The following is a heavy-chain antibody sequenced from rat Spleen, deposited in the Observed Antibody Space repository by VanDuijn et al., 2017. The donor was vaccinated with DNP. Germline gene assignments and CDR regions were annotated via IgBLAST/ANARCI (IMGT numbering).Heavy chain of an antibody. CDR2: VTTSGGIT. J-gene: IGHJ4*01. CDR1: GFTFNNYW. D-gene: IGHD1-11*01. V-gene: IGHV5-31*01. Sequence: EVQLVESGGDPVQPGRSLKLSCVASGFTFNNYWMTWIRQVPGKGLEWVASVTTSGGITYYPDSVKGRFTVSRDNAKGGLYLQMDSLRSEDTATYYCARRGLRRVLDAWGQGTSVTVSS. CDR3: ARRGLRRVLDA.